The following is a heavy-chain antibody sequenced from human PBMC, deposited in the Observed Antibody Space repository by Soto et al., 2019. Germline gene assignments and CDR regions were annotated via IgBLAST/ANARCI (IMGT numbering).Heavy chain of an antibody. Sequence: EVQLLDSGGGLVQPGGSLSLSCAASGFTFSSYAMSWVRQAPGKGLEWVSSISGSGGSTYYADSVKGRFIISRDNSKSTLYLQMNSLRAEDTCVYYCATGTFNFDSWGQGTLVTVSS. V-gene: IGHV3-23*01. CDR3: ATGTFNFDS. CDR2: ISGSGGST. J-gene: IGHJ4*02. CDR1: GFTFSSYA.